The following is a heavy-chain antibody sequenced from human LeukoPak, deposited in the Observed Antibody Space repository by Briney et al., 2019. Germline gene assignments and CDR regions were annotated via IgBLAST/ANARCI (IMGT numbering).Heavy chain of an antibody. Sequence: SETLSLTCTVSGGSISSSSYYWGWIRQPPGKGLEWIGSIYYSGSTYYNPSLKSRVTISVDTSKNQFSLKLSSVTAADTAVYYCARSFIAARHRGAFDIWGQGTMVTVSS. V-gene: IGHV4-39*01. CDR1: GGSISSSSYY. D-gene: IGHD6-6*01. CDR2: IYYSGST. J-gene: IGHJ3*02. CDR3: ARSFIAARHRGAFDI.